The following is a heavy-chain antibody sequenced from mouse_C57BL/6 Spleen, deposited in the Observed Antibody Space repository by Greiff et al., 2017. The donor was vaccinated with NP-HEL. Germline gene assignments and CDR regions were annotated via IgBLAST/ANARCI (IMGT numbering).Heavy chain of an antibody. J-gene: IGHJ4*01. CDR3: TRREGMDY. CDR1: GYTFTDYE. Sequence: SGAELVRPGASVTLSCKASGYTFTDYEMHWVKQTPVHGLEWIGAIDPETGGTAYNQKFKGKAILTADKSSSTAYMELRSLTSEDSAVYYCTRREGMDYWGQGTSVTVSS. CDR2: IDPETGGT. V-gene: IGHV1-15*01.